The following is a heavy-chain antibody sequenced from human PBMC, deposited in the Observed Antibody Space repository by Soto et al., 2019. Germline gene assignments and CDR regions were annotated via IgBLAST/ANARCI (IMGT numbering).Heavy chain of an antibody. V-gene: IGHV5-51*01. Sequence: TGESLKISCKGSGYSFTSYWIGWVRQMPGKGLEWMGIIYPGDSDTRYSPSFQGQVTISADKSISTAYLQWSSLKASDTAMYYCARNNRDYYYYYGMDVWGQGTTVTVSS. CDR2: IYPGDSDT. D-gene: IGHD3-10*01. CDR3: ARNNRDYYYYYGMDV. CDR1: GYSFTSYW. J-gene: IGHJ6*02.